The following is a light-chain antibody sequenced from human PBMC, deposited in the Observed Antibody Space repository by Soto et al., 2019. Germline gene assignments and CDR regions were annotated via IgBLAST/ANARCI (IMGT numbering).Light chain of an antibody. CDR3: QQSYSSIT. V-gene: IGKV1-39*01. J-gene: IGKJ5*01. CDR1: QSISSY. CDR2: AAS. Sequence: DIQMTQSPSSLSASVVDRVTITFLASQSISSYLNWYQQKPGKAPKLLIYAASSLQSGVPSRFSGSGSGKDFTLTISSLQPEDFATYYCQQSYSSITFGQGTRLEIK.